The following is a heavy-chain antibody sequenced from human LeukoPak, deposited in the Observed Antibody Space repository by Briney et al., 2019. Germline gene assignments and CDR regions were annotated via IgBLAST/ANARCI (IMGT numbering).Heavy chain of an antibody. V-gene: IGHV3-23*01. D-gene: IGHD5-12*01. CDR2: TSGSGGST. J-gene: IGHJ6*03. CDR1: GFTFSTYA. CDR3: AKDGSSSGYPYYMDV. Sequence: GGSLRLSCEVSGFTFSTYAMSWVRQAPGKGLEWVSVTSGSGGSTYYADSVKGRFTISRDNSKNTLYLQMNSLRAEDTAVYYCAKDGSSSGYPYYMDVWGKGTTVTVSS.